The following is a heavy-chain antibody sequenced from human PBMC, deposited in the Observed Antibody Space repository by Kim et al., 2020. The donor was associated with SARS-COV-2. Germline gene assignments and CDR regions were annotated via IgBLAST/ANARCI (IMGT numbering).Heavy chain of an antibody. D-gene: IGHD6-13*01. CDR1: GFTFDDYA. CDR2: ISWNSGSI. Sequence: GGSLRLSCAASGFTFDDYAMHWVRQAPGKGLEWVSGISWNSGSIGYADSVKGRFTISRDNAKNSLYLQMNSLRAEDTALYYCAKDYSIAAAGIGHWGQGTLVTVSS. J-gene: IGHJ5*02. V-gene: IGHV3-9*01. CDR3: AKDYSIAAAGIGH.